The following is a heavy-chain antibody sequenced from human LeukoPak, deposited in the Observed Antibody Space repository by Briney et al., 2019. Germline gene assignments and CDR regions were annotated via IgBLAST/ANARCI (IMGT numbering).Heavy chain of an antibody. Sequence: GGSLRLSCAASGFTFTSYNMNWVRQAPGKGLEWVSSISSSSSYINYADSVKGRFTISRDNAKNSVYLQMNSLRAEDTAVYYCARDGGSYYYDSSGYYPGDYWGQGTLVTVSS. J-gene: IGHJ4*02. CDR1: GFTFTSYN. CDR2: ISSSSSYI. V-gene: IGHV3-21*01. D-gene: IGHD3-22*01. CDR3: ARDGGSYYYDSSGYYPGDY.